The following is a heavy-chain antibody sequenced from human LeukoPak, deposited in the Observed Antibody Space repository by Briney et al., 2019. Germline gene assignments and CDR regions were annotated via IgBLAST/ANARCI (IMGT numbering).Heavy chain of an antibody. D-gene: IGHD3-10*01. CDR1: GFTFSSYE. J-gene: IGHJ4*02. CDR3: AKGLPYGSGSYYKTRYDYFDY. CDR2: ISGSGGST. V-gene: IGHV3-23*01. Sequence: QSGGSLRLSCAASGFTFSSYEMNWVRQAPGKGLEWVSAISGSGGSTYYADSVKGRFTISRDNSKNTLYLQMNSLRAEDTAVYYCAKGLPYGSGSYYKTRYDYFDYWGQGTLVTVSS.